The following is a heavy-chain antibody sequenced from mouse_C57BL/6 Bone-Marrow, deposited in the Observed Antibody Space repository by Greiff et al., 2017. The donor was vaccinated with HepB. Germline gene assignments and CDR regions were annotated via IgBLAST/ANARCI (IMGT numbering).Heavy chain of an antibody. D-gene: IGHD4-1*01. J-gene: IGHJ2*01. CDR2: ISDGGSYT. CDR3: ARTGTRG. V-gene: IGHV5-4*01. Sequence: EVQRVESGGGLVKPGGSLKLSCAASGFTFSSYAMSWVRQTPEKRLEWVATISDGGSYTYYPDNVKGRFTISRDNAKNNLYLQMSHLKSEDTAMYYCARTGTRGWGQGTTLTVSS. CDR1: GFTFSSYA.